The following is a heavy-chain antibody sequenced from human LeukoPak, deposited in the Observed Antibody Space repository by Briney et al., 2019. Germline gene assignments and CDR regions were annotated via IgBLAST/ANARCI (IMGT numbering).Heavy chain of an antibody. CDR1: GVSISSGSYY. Sequence: SETLSLTCTVSGVSISSGSYYWSWIRQPAGRGLEWIGRNYTTGKTIYNPSLKSQITIAINTSKYQFSLKLTSVTATDTAMYYCARESLEFRFFDFWGQGALVTVSS. J-gene: IGHJ4*02. CDR3: ARESLEFRFFDF. D-gene: IGHD1-1*01. V-gene: IGHV4-61*02. CDR2: NYTTGKT.